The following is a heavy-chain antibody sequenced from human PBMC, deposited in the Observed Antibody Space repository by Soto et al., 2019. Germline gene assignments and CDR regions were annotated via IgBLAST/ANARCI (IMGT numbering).Heavy chain of an antibody. CDR2: IRDGGEST. CDR3: APHVHCSGGSCHYDAFDI. V-gene: IGHV3-23*01. Sequence: EVQLLESGGGLVQPGESLRLSCAVSGFIFGNYMMTWVRQAPGKGLEWVSTIRDGGESTYYADSVKGRCTISRDNSKNTLYLQMDSLGVEDTAVYYCAPHVHCSGGSCHYDAFDIRGQGTMVTVSS. J-gene: IGHJ3*02. D-gene: IGHD2-15*01. CDR1: GFIFGNYM.